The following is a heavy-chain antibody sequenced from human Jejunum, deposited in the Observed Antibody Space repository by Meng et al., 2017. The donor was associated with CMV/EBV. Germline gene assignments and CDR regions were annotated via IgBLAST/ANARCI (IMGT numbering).Heavy chain of an antibody. CDR1: GGSISSSGYF. Sequence: HLELADAGPGRGKLSQSLSLTCPVFGGSISSSGYFWGWMRQPPGKGLEWIGSVHYSGSTYYNPSLKNRVTISIDTSRTQFSLKLTSVTAADTAVYYCTRDMGNGCVDYWGQGTLVTVSS. V-gene: IGHV4-39*07. CDR2: VHYSGST. J-gene: IGHJ4*02. CDR3: TRDMGNGCVDY. D-gene: IGHD2-2*03.